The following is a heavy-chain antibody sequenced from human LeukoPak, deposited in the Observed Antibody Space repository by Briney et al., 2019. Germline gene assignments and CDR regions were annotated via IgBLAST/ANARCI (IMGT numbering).Heavy chain of an antibody. V-gene: IGHV3-23*01. CDR1: GFTFSSYG. CDR2: ISSSGGST. CDR3: AKDSIYGDPNFYFDY. J-gene: IGHJ4*02. Sequence: QSGGSLRLSCAASGFTFSSYGMSWVRQAPGKGLEWVSAISSSGGSTYYADSVKGRFTISRGNSKNTLYLQMNSLRAEDTAVYYCAKDSIYGDPNFYFDYWGQGTLVTVSS. D-gene: IGHD4-17*01.